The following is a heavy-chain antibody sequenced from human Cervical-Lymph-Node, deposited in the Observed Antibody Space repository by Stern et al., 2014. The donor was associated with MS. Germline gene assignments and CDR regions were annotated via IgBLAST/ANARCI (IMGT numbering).Heavy chain of an antibody. Sequence: VQLVQSGPEVKKPGASVKVSCKASGYSFINYGINWVRQAPGQGLEWMGGIRNYNGNTSYSQKFQGRVTMTTNKSKSTAYMELRSPRSDDTAVYYCARDLERMDVWGQGTTVTVSS. CDR1: GYSFINYG. CDR2: IRNYNGNT. J-gene: IGHJ6*02. V-gene: IGHV1-18*01. D-gene: IGHD1-1*01. CDR3: ARDLERMDV.